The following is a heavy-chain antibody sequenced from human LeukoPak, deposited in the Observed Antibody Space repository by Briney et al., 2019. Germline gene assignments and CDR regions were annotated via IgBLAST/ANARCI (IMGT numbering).Heavy chain of an antibody. Sequence: GGSLRLSCAASGFTFSSYSMNWVRQAPGKGLEWVSSISSSSSTYIYYADSVKGRFTISRDNAKTSLYLQMNSLRAEDTAVYYRARDWDSSGYLDYWGQGTLVTVPS. CDR1: GFTFSSYS. V-gene: IGHV3-21*01. CDR3: ARDWDSSGYLDY. CDR2: ISSSSSTYI. J-gene: IGHJ4*02. D-gene: IGHD3-22*01.